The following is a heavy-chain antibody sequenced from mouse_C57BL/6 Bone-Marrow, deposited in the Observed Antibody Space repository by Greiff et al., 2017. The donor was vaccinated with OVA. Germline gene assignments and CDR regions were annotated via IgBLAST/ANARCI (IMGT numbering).Heavy chain of an antibody. CDR3: ARLLRLYAMDY. J-gene: IGHJ4*01. Sequence: QVQLRESGPELVKPGASVKMSCKASGYTFTSYWMHWVKQRPGQGLEWIGMIHPNSGSTNYNEKFKSKATLTVDKSSSTAYMQLSSLTSEDSAVYYCARLLRLYAMDYWGQGTSVTVSS. V-gene: IGHV1-64*01. CDR2: IHPNSGST. D-gene: IGHD1-1*01. CDR1: GYTFTSYW.